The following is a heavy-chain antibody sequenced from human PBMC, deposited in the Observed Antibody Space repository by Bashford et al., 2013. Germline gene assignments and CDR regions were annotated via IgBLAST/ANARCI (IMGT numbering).Heavy chain of an antibody. CDR3: AATAVPAYLDH. V-gene: IGHV1-3*01. J-gene: IGHJ4*02. CDR1: GYTFTSYA. Sequence: ASVKVSCKASGYTFTSYAMHWVRQAPGQRLEWMGWINAGNGNTKYSPRFQGRVAITRDTSASTAYMDLNTLRSEDTAVYYCAATAVPAYLDHWGQGTLVTVSS. D-gene: IGHD6-19*01. CDR2: INAGNGNT.